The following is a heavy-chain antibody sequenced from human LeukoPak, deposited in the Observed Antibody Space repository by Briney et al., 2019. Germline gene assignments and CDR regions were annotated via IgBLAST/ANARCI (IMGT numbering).Heavy chain of an antibody. V-gene: IGHV4-39*07. CDR3: ARTYGSGSYYVFDY. D-gene: IGHD3-10*01. Sequence: SETLSLTCTVSGGSIRSSTYYWGWIRQPPGKGLEWIGSIYYSGSTYYNPSLKSRVTISVDTSKNQFSLKLSSVTAADTAVYYCARTYGSGSYYVFDYWGQGTLVTVSS. J-gene: IGHJ4*02. CDR2: IYYSGST. CDR1: GGSIRSSTYY.